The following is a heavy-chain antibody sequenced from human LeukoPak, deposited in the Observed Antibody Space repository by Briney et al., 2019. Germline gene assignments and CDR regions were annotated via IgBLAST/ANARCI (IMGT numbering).Heavy chain of an antibody. CDR3: AKGSTSDYAPYYYYYMDV. Sequence: PGGSLRLSCAASGFTFSSYAMSWVRQAPGKGLEWVSAISGSGGSTYYADSVKGRFTISRDNFKNTLYLQMNSLRAEDTAVYYCAKGSTSDYAPYYYYYMDVWGKGTTVTVSS. D-gene: IGHD4-17*01. CDR1: GFTFSSYA. V-gene: IGHV3-23*01. J-gene: IGHJ6*03. CDR2: ISGSGGST.